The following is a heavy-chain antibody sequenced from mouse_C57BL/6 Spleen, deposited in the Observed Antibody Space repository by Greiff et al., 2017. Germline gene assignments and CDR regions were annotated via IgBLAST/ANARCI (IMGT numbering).Heavy chain of an antibody. J-gene: IGHJ4*01. V-gene: IGHV3-6*01. CDR2: ISYDGSN. CDR3: ASRGYYYAMDY. CDR1: GYSITSGYY. Sequence: DVQLQESGPGLVKPSQSLSLTCSVTGYSITSGYYWNWIRQFPGNKLEWMGYISYDGSNNYNPSLKNRISITRDTSKNQFFLKLNSVTTEDTATYYCASRGYYYAMDYWGQGTSVTVSS.